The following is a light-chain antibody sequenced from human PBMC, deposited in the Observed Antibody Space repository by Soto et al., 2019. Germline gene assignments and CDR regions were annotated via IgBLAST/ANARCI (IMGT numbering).Light chain of an antibody. CDR3: QQYDHWPPE. CDR1: QSVRTA. Sequence: VMTQSPATLSVSPGERVTVSCRASQSVRTALAWYQQRPGQAPRLLIHSASTSATGIPARFSGSGSGTDFTLTISSLQSEDFGVYYCQQYDHWPPEFGQGTKLEIK. J-gene: IGKJ2*01. V-gene: IGKV3-15*01. CDR2: SAS.